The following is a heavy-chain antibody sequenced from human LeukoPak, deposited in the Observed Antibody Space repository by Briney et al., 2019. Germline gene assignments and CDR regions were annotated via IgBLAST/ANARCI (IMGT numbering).Heavy chain of an antibody. CDR1: GSTFSSYG. CDR2: ISYDGSNK. CDR3: ARIRDDYNPLDY. D-gene: IGHD5-24*01. J-gene: IGHJ4*02. Sequence: PGGSLRLSCAASGSTFSSYGMHWVRQAPGKGLEWVAVISYDGSNKYYADSVKGRFTISRDNSKNTLYLQMNSLRAEDTAVYYCARIRDDYNPLDYWGQGTLVTVSS. V-gene: IGHV3-30*03.